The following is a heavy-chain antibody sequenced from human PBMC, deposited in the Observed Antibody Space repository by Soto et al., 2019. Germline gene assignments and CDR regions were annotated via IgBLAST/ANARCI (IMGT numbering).Heavy chain of an antibody. CDR1: GFTFSRYG. CDR3: AKTRFLEWLRDGMDV. Sequence: GGSLRLSCAASGFTFSRYGMHWVRQAPGKGLEWVAVISYDGSNKYYADSVKGRYTISRDNSKNTLYLQMNSLRAEDTAGYYCAKTRFLEWLRDGMDVWGQGTTVTVS. CDR2: ISYDGSNK. J-gene: IGHJ6*02. V-gene: IGHV3-30*18. D-gene: IGHD3-3*01.